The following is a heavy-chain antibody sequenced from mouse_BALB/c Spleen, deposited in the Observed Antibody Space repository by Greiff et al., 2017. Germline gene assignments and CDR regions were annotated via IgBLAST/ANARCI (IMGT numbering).Heavy chain of an antibody. CDR3: ARKVYDGYYEYFDV. V-gene: IGHV1-14*01. D-gene: IGHD2-3*01. Sequence: EVKLQQSGPELVKPGASVKMSCKASGYTFTSYVMHWVKQKPGQGLEWIGYINPYNDGTKYNEKFKGKATLTSDKSSSTAYMELSSLTSEDSAVYYCARKVYDGYYEYFDVWGAGTTVTVSS. CDR2: INPYNDGT. J-gene: IGHJ1*01. CDR1: GYTFTSYV.